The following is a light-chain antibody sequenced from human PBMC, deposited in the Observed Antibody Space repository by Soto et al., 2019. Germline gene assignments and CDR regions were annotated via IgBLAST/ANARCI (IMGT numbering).Light chain of an antibody. V-gene: IGLV1-44*01. CDR2: SNS. CDR1: SSNIGHNP. J-gene: IGLJ3*02. Sequence: QSVLTQPPSASGTPGQRVTISCSGSSSNIGHNPVNWYQQLPGTAPKLLIYSNSHRPSGVPDRFSGSKSGTSASLAISGLQSEDEADYYCAAWDDSLTGSWVFSGGTKLTVL. CDR3: AAWDDSLTGSWV.